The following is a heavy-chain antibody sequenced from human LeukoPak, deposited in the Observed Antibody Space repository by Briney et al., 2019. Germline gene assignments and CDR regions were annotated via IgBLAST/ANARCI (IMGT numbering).Heavy chain of an antibody. Sequence: GGSLRLSCAASGFIFSKNAMHWVRQAPGKGLEWVAFIRYDGSNKYYADSVKGRFTISRDNSKNTLYLQMNSLRAEDTAVYYCAKGRSGSYRYYYYYMDVWGKGTTVTVSS. CDR3: AKGRSGSYRYYYYYMDV. CDR1: GFIFSKNA. CDR2: IRYDGSNK. J-gene: IGHJ6*03. V-gene: IGHV3-30*02. D-gene: IGHD1-26*01.